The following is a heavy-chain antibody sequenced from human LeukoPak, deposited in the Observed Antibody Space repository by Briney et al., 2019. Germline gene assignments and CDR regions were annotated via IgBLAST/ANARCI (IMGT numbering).Heavy chain of an antibody. J-gene: IGHJ3*02. Sequence: SETLSLTCTVSGGSISSGGYYWSWIRQHPGKGLEWIGYIYYSGSTYYNPSLKSRVTISVDTSKNQFSLELSSVTAADTAVYYCARGGGIHDAFDIWGQGTMVTVSS. D-gene: IGHD4-23*01. CDR3: ARGGGIHDAFDI. CDR2: IYYSGST. V-gene: IGHV4-31*03. CDR1: GGSISSGGYY.